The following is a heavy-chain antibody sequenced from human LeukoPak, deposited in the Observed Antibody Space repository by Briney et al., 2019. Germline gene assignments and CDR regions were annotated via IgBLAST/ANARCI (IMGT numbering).Heavy chain of an antibody. CDR2: IVVGSGNT. J-gene: IGHJ3*02. V-gene: IGHV1-58*01. Sequence: GASVKVSCKASGLSFTNSAVQWVRQARGQRLEWIGWIVVGSGNTNYAQKFQERVTITRDRSTSTAYLELSSLRSEDTAVYYCAADSRLLQPHDAFDIWRQGTMVTVSS. CDR3: AADSRLLQPHDAFDI. CDR1: GLSFTNSA. D-gene: IGHD6-25*01.